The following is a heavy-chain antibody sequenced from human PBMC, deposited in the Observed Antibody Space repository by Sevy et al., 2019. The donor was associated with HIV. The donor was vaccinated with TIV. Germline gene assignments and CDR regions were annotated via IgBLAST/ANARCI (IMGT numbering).Heavy chain of an antibody. Sequence: GGSLRLSCAASGFTFSSYGMPWVRQAPGKGLEWVAFIRYDGSNKYYADSVKGRFTISRDNSKNTLYLQMNSLRAEDTAVYYCAKDMSVVVVSGDYWGQGTLVTVSS. D-gene: IGHD3-22*01. V-gene: IGHV3-30*02. CDR3: AKDMSVVVVSGDY. CDR1: GFTFSSYG. CDR2: IRYDGSNK. J-gene: IGHJ4*02.